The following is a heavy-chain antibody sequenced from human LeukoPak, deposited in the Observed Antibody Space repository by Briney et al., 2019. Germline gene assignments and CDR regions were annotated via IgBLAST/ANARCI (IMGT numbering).Heavy chain of an antibody. Sequence: SETLSLTCTVSGGSISSGDYYWSWIRQPPGKGLEWIGYIYYSGSTYYNPSLKSRVTISVDTSKNQFSLKLSSVTAADTAVYYCAGSISGHWITHGFDYWGRGTLVTVSS. CDR2: IYYSGST. V-gene: IGHV4-30-4*01. J-gene: IGHJ4*02. D-gene: IGHD1-1*01. CDR1: GGSISSGDYY. CDR3: AGSISGHWITHGFDY.